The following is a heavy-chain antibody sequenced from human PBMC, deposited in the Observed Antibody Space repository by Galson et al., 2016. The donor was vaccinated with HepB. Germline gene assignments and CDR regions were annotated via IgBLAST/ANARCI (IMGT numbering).Heavy chain of an antibody. CDR2: IGGSGEST. Sequence: SLRLSCAASGFTFSRYGMSWVRQTPEKGLEWVSGIGGSGESTFYTDSVKGRITISRDTSKNTVYLQMNSLRGEDTGVYYCARDKGTSVWYKDYWGQGTLVTVSS. V-gene: IGHV3-23*01. D-gene: IGHD1-1*01. J-gene: IGHJ4*02. CDR3: ARDKGTSVWYKDY. CDR1: GFTFSRYG.